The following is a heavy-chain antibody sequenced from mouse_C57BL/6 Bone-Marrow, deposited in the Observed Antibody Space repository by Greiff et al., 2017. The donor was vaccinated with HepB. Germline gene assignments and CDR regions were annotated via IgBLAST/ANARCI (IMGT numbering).Heavy chain of an antibody. CDR3: ARIWSLRGY. CDR2: IYPSDSET. V-gene: IGHV1-61*01. J-gene: IGHJ2*01. CDR1: GYTFTSYW. D-gene: IGHD2-1*01. Sequence: QVQLKQPGAELVRPGSSVKLSCKASGYTFTSYWMDWVKQRPGQGLEWIGNIYPSDSETHYNQKFKDKATLTVDKSSSTAYMQLSSLTSEDSAVYYCARIWSLRGYWGQGTTLTVSS.